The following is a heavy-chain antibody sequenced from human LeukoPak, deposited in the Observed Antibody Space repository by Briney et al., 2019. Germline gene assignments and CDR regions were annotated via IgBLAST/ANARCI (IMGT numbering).Heavy chain of an antibody. V-gene: IGHV4-38-2*02. J-gene: IGHJ4*02. CDR2: IYHSGST. CDR1: GYSISSGYY. D-gene: IGHD3-22*01. Sequence: SETLSLTCTVSGYSISSGYYWGWIRQPPGKGLEWIGSIYHSGSTYYNPSLKSRVTISVDSSKNQFSLRLTSVTAADTAVYYCARASYSYDISGWVPFDYWGQGTLVTVSS. CDR3: ARASYSYDISGWVPFDY.